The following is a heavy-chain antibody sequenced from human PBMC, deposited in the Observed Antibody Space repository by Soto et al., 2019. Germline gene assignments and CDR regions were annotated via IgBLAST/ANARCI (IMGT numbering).Heavy chain of an antibody. V-gene: IGHV3-30*02. J-gene: IGHJ6*02. CDR1: GFTFSSYG. CDR2: IRYDGGNK. D-gene: IGHD3-10*01. Sequence: GGSLRLSCVTSGFTFSSYGMHWVRQAPGKGLEWLAIIRYDGGNKYYGDSVKGRFTISRDNSNNTLYLEMNNLRAEDTAVYYCARDRTFYGSGSKGMDFWGQGTTVTVSS. CDR3: ARDRTFYGSGSKGMDF.